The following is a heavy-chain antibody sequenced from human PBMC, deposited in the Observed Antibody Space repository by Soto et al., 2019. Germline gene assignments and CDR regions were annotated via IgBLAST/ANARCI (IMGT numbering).Heavy chain of an antibody. Sequence: GGSLRLSCAASGFTFSSYSMNWVRQAPGKGLEWVSSISSSSSYIYYTDSVKGRFSISRDNAKNSLYLQMNSLRAEDTAVYYCARDCSGGSCYGYYYYGMDVWGQGTTVTVSS. V-gene: IGHV3-21*01. CDR2: ISSSSSYI. CDR3: ARDCSGGSCYGYYYYGMDV. D-gene: IGHD2-15*01. J-gene: IGHJ6*02. CDR1: GFTFSSYS.